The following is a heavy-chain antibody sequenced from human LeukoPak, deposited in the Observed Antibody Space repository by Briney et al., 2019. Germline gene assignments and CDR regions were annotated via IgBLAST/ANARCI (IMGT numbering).Heavy chain of an antibody. D-gene: IGHD2-8*02. CDR3: ARGGGWRNKYFDY. V-gene: IGHV4-31*03. CDR2: IYYSAST. Sequence: PSETLSLTCTASGGSINSGGYYWSWIRQHPGKGLEWIGYIYYSASTYYNPSLKSRVSISLDTSKNQFSLKLSSVTAADTAVYYCARGGGWRNKYFDYWGQGTLVTVSS. CDR1: GGSINSGGYY. J-gene: IGHJ4*02.